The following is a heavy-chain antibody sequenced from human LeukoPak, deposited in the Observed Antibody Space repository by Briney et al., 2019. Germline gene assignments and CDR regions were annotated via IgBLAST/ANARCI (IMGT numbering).Heavy chain of an antibody. J-gene: IGHJ4*02. CDR1: GFTFSSYA. Sequence: GGSLRLSCAASGFTFSSYAMHWVRQAPGKGLQYVSAISSNGGSTYYANSVKGRFTISRDNSKNTLYLQMGSLRAEDMAVYYCARGLNCGGDCSLDYWGQGTLVTVSS. CDR2: ISSNGGST. CDR3: ARGLNCGGDCSLDY. V-gene: IGHV3-64*01. D-gene: IGHD2-21*02.